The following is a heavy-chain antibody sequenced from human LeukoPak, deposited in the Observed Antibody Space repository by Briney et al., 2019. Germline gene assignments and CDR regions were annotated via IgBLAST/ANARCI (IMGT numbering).Heavy chain of an antibody. J-gene: IGHJ4*02. CDR2: ISSNGDNT. CDR1: GFTFSTYV. CDR3: VRGTGY. Sequence: GGSLRLSCSVSGFTFSTYVMHWVRQAPGKGLEYVSAISSNGDNTYYADSLKGRFTISRDNSKNTLYLQMSSLRADDTAVYYCVRGTGYWGQGTLVTVSS. V-gene: IGHV3-64D*06.